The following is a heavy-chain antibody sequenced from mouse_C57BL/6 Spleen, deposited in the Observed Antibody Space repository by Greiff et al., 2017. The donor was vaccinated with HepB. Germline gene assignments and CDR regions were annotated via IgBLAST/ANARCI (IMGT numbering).Heavy chain of an antibody. V-gene: IGHV1-61*01. CDR3: ARELRRAMDY. D-gene: IGHD2-12*01. CDR1: GYTFTSYW. CDR2: IYPSDSET. J-gene: IGHJ4*01. Sequence: QVQLQHPGAELVRPGSSVKLSCKASGYTFTSYWMDWVKQRPGQGLEWIGNIYPSDSETHYNQKFKDKATLTVDKSSSTAYMQLSSLTSEDSAVYYCARELRRAMDYWGQGTSVTVSS.